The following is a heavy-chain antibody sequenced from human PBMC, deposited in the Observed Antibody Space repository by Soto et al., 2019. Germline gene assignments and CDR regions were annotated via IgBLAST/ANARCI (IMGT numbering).Heavy chain of an antibody. CDR1: GFAFNNYG. J-gene: IGHJ4*02. CDR2: ITPDGSKT. Sequence: QVELVESGGGVVQPGRSLRLSCAASGFAFNNYGMHWVRQAPGKGLECVASITPDGSKTYYADYVRGRFTISRDNSKDTLYVQINILRAEDTAVYYCTKGPGRRIFVVVNIHIECWGQGTLVTVSS. CDR3: TKGPGRRIFVVVNIHIEC. D-gene: IGHD3-3*02. V-gene: IGHV3-30*18.